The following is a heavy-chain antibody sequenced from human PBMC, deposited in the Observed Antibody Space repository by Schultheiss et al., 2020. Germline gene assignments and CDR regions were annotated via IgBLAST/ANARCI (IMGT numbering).Heavy chain of an antibody. CDR3: ARGRYYYDSSGFDY. J-gene: IGHJ4*02. CDR1: GFTFSSYS. CDR2: ISSSGSTI. V-gene: IGHV3-48*04. Sequence: GGSLRLSCAASGFTFSSYSMNWVRQAPGKGLEWVSYISSSGSTIYYADSVKGRFTISRDNAKNSLYLQMNSLRAEDTAVYYCARGRYYYDSSGFDYWGQGTLVTVSS. D-gene: IGHD3-22*01.